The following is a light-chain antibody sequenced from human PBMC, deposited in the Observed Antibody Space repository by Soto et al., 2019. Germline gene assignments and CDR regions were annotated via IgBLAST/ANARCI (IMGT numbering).Light chain of an antibody. CDR1: QSVSNS. J-gene: IGKJ4*01. CDR2: DVS. V-gene: IGKV3-11*01. Sequence: EIVLTQSPATLSLSPGERATLSSRAIQSVSNSLAWYQQKPGQAPRLLIYDVSNRATGIPARFSGSGSGTDFTLTISSLEPEDFAVYYCQQRSNWPLLTFGGGTKVEIK. CDR3: QQRSNWPLLT.